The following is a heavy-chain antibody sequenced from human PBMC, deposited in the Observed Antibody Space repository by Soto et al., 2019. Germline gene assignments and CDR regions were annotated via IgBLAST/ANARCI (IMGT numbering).Heavy chain of an antibody. J-gene: IGHJ2*01. CDR1: GFTFSSYG. D-gene: IGHD1-26*01. Sequence: QVQLVESGGGVVQPGRSLRLSCAASGFTFSSYGMHWVRQAPGKGLEWVAVIWYDGSNKYYADSVKGRFTISRDNSKNTLYLQMNSLRAEDTAVYYCARDGRGAPPAPWYFDLWGRGTLVTVSS. CDR3: ARDGRGAPPAPWYFDL. CDR2: IWYDGSNK. V-gene: IGHV3-33*01.